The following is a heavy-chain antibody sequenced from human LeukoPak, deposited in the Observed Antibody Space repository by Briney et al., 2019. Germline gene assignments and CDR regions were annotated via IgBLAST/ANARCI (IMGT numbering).Heavy chain of an antibody. Sequence: PSETLSLTCAVSGGSISSGGYSWSWIRQPPGKGLEWIGYIYHSGSTYYNPSLKSRVTISVGRSKNQFSLKLSSVTAADTAVYYCARTIQLWSDSYFDYWGQGTLVTVSS. CDR3: ARTIQLWSDSYFDY. J-gene: IGHJ4*02. CDR2: IYHSGST. D-gene: IGHD5-18*01. V-gene: IGHV4-30-2*01. CDR1: GGSISSGGYS.